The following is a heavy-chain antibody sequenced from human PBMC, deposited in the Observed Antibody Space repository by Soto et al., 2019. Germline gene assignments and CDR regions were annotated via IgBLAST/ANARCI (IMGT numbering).Heavy chain of an antibody. Sequence: PGESLKIFCKGSGFSFTTYWIAWVRQMPGKGLEWMGIIYPGDSKTTYSPSFQGQVTISADKSISTAYLQWSSLKASDTAMYYCAGGGVRGVITRTRDYYGMDVWGQGTTVTVSS. CDR1: GFSFTTYW. CDR3: AGGGVRGVITRTRDYYGMDV. V-gene: IGHV5-51*01. D-gene: IGHD3-10*01. CDR2: IYPGDSKT. J-gene: IGHJ6*02.